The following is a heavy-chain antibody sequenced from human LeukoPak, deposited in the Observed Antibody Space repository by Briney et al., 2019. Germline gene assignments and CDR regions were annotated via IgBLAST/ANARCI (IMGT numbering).Heavy chain of an antibody. CDR3: ARDIVMVTHWFDP. J-gene: IGHJ5*02. V-gene: IGHV3-7*05. D-gene: IGHD5-18*01. CDR2: INQDGTEK. CDR1: GFTFSRYW. Sequence: GASLRLSCAASGFTFSRYWMSWVRQAPGKGLEWVANINQDGTEKYYVDSVKGRFTISRDNAKNSLYLQMNSLRAEDTAVYYCARDIVMVTHWFDPWGQGTLVTVSS.